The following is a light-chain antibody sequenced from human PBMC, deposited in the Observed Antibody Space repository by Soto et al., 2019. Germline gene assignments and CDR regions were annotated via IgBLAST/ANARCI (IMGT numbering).Light chain of an antibody. CDR1: QSISSW. CDR3: QQYHSYDMWS. CDR2: GAS. Sequence: DIQMTQSPSTLSASVGDRVTITCRASQSISSWLAWYQQKPGKAPKLLIYGASSLESGVPSRFSGSGSGTEFTLTISSLQPDDFATYYCQQYHSYDMWSFGQGTKVELK. J-gene: IGKJ1*01. V-gene: IGKV1-5*01.